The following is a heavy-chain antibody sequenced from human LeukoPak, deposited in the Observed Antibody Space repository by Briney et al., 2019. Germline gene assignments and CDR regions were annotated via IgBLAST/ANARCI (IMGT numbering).Heavy chain of an antibody. CDR3: AREAPGARTHE. CDR1: GGTFSSYA. V-gene: IGHV1-69*13. D-gene: IGHD1-26*01. CDR2: MIPIFGTA. Sequence: ASVKVSCKASGGTFSSYAISWVRQAPGQGLEWMGGMIPIFGTANYAQKFQGRVTITADESTSTAYMELSILRSEDTAVYYCAREAPGARTHEWGQGTLVTVSS. J-gene: IGHJ4*02.